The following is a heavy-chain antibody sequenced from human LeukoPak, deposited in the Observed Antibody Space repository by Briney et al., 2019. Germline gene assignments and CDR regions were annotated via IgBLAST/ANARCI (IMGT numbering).Heavy chain of an antibody. CDR1: GYTFTSYG. J-gene: IGHJ4*02. Sequence: ASVKVSCKASGYTFTSYGISWVRQAPGQGLEWMGWISAYNGNTNYAQRLQGRVTMTTDTSTSTAYMELRSLRSDDTAVYYCASSTVTTTGLDYWGQGTLVTVSS. CDR3: ASSTVTTTGLDY. D-gene: IGHD4-11*01. CDR2: ISAYNGNT. V-gene: IGHV1-18*01.